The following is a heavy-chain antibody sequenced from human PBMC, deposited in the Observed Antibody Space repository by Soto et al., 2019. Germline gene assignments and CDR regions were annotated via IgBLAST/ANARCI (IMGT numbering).Heavy chain of an antibody. CDR1: GVTFKDYG. CDR3: ARDGWGSNWYFDL. CDR2: ISYDGKQT. V-gene: IGHV3-30*03. D-gene: IGHD3-16*01. J-gene: IGHJ2*01. Sequence: WGSLRLSCGAPGVTFKDYGMHWVRQAPGKGLEWVAVISYDGKQTYYADSVKGRFTISKDKSKRTLFLQMNSLRVDDTAVYYCARDGWGSNWYFDLWGRGTLVTSPQ.